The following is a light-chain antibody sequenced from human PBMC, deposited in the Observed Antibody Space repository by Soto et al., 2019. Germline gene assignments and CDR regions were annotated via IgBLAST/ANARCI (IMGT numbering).Light chain of an antibody. CDR1: RSNIGRNT. CDR3: VAWDDSLKGVV. V-gene: IGLV1-44*01. Sequence: QSVLTQPPSASGTPGQRGTISCSGSRSNIGRNTVKWFQQLPGTAPKLLTYTNNQRPSGVHDRFSASKSGTSGSLDISGLQFEDEAAYYCVAWDDSLKGVVLGGGTKVTVL. CDR2: TNN. J-gene: IGLJ3*02.